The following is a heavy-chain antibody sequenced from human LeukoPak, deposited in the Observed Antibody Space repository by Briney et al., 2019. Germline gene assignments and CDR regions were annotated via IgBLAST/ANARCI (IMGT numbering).Heavy chain of an antibody. J-gene: IGHJ5*02. V-gene: IGHV4-61*02. CDR3: ARGGQQLVNWFDP. Sequence: SETLSLTCTVSGGSITCNNYYWSWIRQPAGKGLEWIGRIYTPGGSTYYNPSVKSRVTISLDTSKNQFSLRLSSVTAADTAVYFCARGGQQLVNWFDPRGQGTLVTVSS. CDR2: IYTPGGST. D-gene: IGHD6-13*01. CDR1: GGSITCNNYY.